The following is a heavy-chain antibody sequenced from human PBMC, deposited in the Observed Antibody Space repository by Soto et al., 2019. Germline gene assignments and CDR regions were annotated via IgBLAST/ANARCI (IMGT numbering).Heavy chain of an antibody. CDR2: ISDSGDTT. V-gene: IGHV3-23*01. Sequence: EVQLLESGGNLVQPGGSLRLSCVASGFTFSNYVMSWVRQDPGKGLEWVSGISDSGDTTYSADFVKGRFTISRDNSKNTLYLQMNSLRAEDTAVYYCAKGWQVRGGQFDYWGQGTLVSVSS. D-gene: IGHD6-19*01. CDR3: AKGWQVRGGQFDY. CDR1: GFTFSNYV. J-gene: IGHJ4*02.